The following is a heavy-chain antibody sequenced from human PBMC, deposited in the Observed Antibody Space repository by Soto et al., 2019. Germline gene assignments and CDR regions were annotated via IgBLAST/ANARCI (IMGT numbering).Heavy chain of an antibody. CDR3: ARGRGHGSGSYYSRWFDP. Sequence: QVQLVQSGAEVKKPEASVKVSCKASGYTFTSYGISWVRQAPGQGLEWMGWISAYNGNTNYAQKLQDRVTMTTDKSTSTAYMELRSRRSDDTAVYYCARGRGHGSGSYYSRWFDPWGQGTLVTVSS. J-gene: IGHJ5*02. CDR1: GYTFTSYG. D-gene: IGHD3-10*01. CDR2: ISAYNGNT. V-gene: IGHV1-18*01.